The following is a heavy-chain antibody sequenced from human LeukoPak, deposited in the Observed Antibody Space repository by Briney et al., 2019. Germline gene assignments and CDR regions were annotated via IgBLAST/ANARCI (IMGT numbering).Heavy chain of an antibody. V-gene: IGHV4-38-2*02. CDR3: ARVRSSGYKYYFDY. J-gene: IGHJ4*02. CDR1: GYSISSGYY. D-gene: IGHD3-22*01. CDR2: IYDSGST. Sequence: PSETLSLTCTVSGYSISSGYYWGWIRQPPGKGLEWIGSIYDSGSTYYNPSLKSRVTISVDTSKNQFSLKLSSVTAADTAVYYCARVRSSGYKYYFDYWGQGTLVTVSS.